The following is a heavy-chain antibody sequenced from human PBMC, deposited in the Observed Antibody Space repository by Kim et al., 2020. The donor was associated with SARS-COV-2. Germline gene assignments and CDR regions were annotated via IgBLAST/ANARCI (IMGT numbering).Heavy chain of an antibody. Sequence: YAAPVKGRFTISRKDSIKTLYLQMNSLQTEDTAVYYCTRIRGGFYYVMGVWGQGTTVTVSS. J-gene: IGHJ6*02. CDR3: TRIRGGFYYVMGV. V-gene: IGHV3-15*01. D-gene: IGHD3-16*01.